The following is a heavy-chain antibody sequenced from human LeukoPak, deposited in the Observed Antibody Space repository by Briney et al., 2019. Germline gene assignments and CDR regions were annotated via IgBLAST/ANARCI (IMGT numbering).Heavy chain of an antibody. CDR3: ARDPMTTNTFYFDC. Sequence: GGSLRLSCAASGFTFSSYGMHRVRQAPGKGLEWVAVIWYDGSDKYYADSVKGRFTISRDNSTNTLYLQMNSLRAEDTSVYYCARDPMTTNTFYFDCWGQGTLVTVSS. CDR1: GFTFSSYG. CDR2: IWYDGSDK. D-gene: IGHD4-17*01. V-gene: IGHV3-33*01. J-gene: IGHJ4*02.